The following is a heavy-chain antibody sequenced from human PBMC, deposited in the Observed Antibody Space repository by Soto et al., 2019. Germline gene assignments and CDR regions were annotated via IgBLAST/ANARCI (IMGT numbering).Heavy chain of an antibody. D-gene: IGHD3-9*01. CDR3: ARALKDLTGYYSFDY. J-gene: IGHJ4*02. V-gene: IGHV3-21*01. CDR2: ISSSSSYI. CDR1: GFTFSSYS. Sequence: GGSLRLSCAASGFTFSSYSMNWVRQAPGKGLEWVSSISSSSSYIYYADSVKGRFTISRDNAKNSLYLQMNSLRAEDTAVYYCARALKDLTGYYSFDYWGQGTLVTVSS.